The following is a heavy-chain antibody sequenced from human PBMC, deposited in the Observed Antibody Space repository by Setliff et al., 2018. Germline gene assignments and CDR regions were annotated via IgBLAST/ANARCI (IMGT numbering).Heavy chain of an antibody. CDR2: ISWNSGSI. D-gene: IGHD3-16*01. J-gene: IGHJ4*02. Sequence: PGGSLRLSCAASGFTFDDYAMHWVRQAPGKGLEWVSGISWNSGSIGYVDSVKGRFTISRDNAKNSLYLQMNSLRAEDTAVYYCARDFGSHFFDYWGQGTLVTVSS. CDR3: ARDFGSHFFDY. V-gene: IGHV3-9*01. CDR1: GFTFDDYA.